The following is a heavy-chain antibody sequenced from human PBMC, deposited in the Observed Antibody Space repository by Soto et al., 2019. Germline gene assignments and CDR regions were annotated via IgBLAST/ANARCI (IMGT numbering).Heavy chain of an antibody. CDR3: ARLRGYCSGGSCYSAYYYSMDV. Sequence: PGESLKISCKGSGYSFTSYWIGWVRQMPGKGLEWMGIIYPGDSDTRYSPSFQGQVTISADKSISTAYLQWSSLKASDTAMYYCARLRGYCSGGSCYSAYYYSMDVWGQGTTVTVSS. V-gene: IGHV5-51*01. CDR1: GYSFTSYW. J-gene: IGHJ6*02. CDR2: IYPGDSDT. D-gene: IGHD2-15*01.